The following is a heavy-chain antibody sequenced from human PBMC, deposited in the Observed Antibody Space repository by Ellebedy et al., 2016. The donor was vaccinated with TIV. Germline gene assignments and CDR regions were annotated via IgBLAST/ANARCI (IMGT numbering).Heavy chain of an antibody. V-gene: IGHV3-48*03. J-gene: IGHJ4*02. Sequence: GESLKISCAASGFTFSTSEMNWFRQAPGKGLEWLSYISGSGATILYADSVRGRFTISSDDAKNSLYLQMNSLRAEDTDVYYCARGRDYWGQGTLVTVSS. CDR1: GFTFSTSE. CDR2: ISGSGATI. CDR3: ARGRDY.